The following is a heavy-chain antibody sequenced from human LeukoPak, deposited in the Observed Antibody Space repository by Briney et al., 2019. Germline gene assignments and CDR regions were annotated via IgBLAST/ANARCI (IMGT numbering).Heavy chain of an antibody. D-gene: IGHD2-2*01. J-gene: IGHJ4*02. Sequence: RGSLRLSCATSGFTFSPYWMNWVRQAPGKGLEWVTNVNPDGSETYYLDSVKGRFTISRDNVKNSLYLLMNSLRAEDTAVYYCGRWGIEAAIDYWGQGTLVTVSS. V-gene: IGHV3-7*01. CDR1: GFTFSPYW. CDR2: VNPDGSET. CDR3: GRWGIEAAIDY.